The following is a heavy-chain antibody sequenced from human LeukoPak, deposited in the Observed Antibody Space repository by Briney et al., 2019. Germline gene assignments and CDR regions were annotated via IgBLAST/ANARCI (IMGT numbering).Heavy chain of an antibody. Sequence: SETLSLTCNISGGSISSYYWSWIRQPPGEGLEWIGYIYNTGDTKYNPSLKSRVTISIDTSKNQFSLKLSSVTAADTAVYYCASDRIEVDAFDIWGQGTMVTVSS. CDR3: ASDRIEVDAFDI. CDR2: IYNTGDT. D-gene: IGHD2-15*01. CDR1: GGSISSYY. J-gene: IGHJ3*02. V-gene: IGHV4-59*08.